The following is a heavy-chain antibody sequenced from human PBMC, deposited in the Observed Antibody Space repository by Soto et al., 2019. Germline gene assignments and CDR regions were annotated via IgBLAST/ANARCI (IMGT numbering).Heavy chain of an antibody. D-gene: IGHD2-2*01. CDR2: NIHSGST. Sequence: TSETLSLTCAVYGGSFSGYDWNWIRQFPGKGLEWIGENIHSGSTNYNPSLKSRVTITVDTSKNQFSLKLSSVTAADTAVYYCASVAVEPALYGTDVWGQGTTVTVSS. V-gene: IGHV4-34*12. CDR1: GGSFSGYD. J-gene: IGHJ6*02. CDR3: ASVAVEPALYGTDV.